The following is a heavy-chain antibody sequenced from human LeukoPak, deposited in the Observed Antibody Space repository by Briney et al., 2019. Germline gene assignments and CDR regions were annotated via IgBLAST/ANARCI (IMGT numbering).Heavy chain of an antibody. V-gene: IGHV4-61*09. J-gene: IGHJ4*01. D-gene: IGHD2-21*01. CDR3: ARYFYYYDY. CDR2: IYSSGST. CDR1: GVSTTSGTNY. Sequence: IPSQTLSLTCTVSGVSTTSGTNYWSWIRQPAGKGLEWIGHIYSSGSTKYTPSLRSRLTISVDTSKNHFSLKLTSVTAADTAVYFCARYFYYYDYWGRGTLVTVSS.